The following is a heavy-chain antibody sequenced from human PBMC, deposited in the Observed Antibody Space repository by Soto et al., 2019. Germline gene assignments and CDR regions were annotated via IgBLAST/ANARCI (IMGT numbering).Heavy chain of an antibody. CDR2: IYYSGST. CDR1: GGSISSGGYY. Sequence: QVQLQESGPGLVKPSQTLSLTCTVSGGSISSGGYYWSWIRQHPGKGLEWIGYIYYSGSTYYNPSLKSRVTISVDTSKNQFALKLSSVTAADTAVYYCAREWLSRTYGMDVWGQGTTVTVSS. J-gene: IGHJ6*02. CDR3: AREWLSRTYGMDV. D-gene: IGHD3-3*01. V-gene: IGHV4-31*03.